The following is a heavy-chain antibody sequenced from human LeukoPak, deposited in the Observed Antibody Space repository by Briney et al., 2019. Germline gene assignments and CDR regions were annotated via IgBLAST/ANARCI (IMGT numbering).Heavy chain of an antibody. CDR3: AKRPDCSTTNCFRFEY. CDR2: INGDGGST. CDR1: GFSLSTYA. D-gene: IGHD2-2*01. V-gene: IGHV3-23*01. Sequence: GGSLTLSCAASGFSLSTYAMSWVRQAPGQGLEWVSSINGDGGSTYYAESVKGRFTVSRDNSKNTLYLQMDSLRAEDTAVYYCAKRPDCSTTNCFRFEYWGQGTLVTVSS. J-gene: IGHJ4*02.